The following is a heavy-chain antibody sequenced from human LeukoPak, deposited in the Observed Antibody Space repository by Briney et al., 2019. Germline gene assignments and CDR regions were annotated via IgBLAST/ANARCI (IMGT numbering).Heavy chain of an antibody. CDR1: GGSFSGYY. CDR3: ARLPGYCSSTSCYTSPYYYYYYMDV. D-gene: IGHD2-2*02. J-gene: IGHJ6*03. V-gene: IGHV4-34*01. CDR2: INHSGST. Sequence: PSETLSLTCAVYGGSFSGYYWSWIRQPPGKGLEWIGEINHSGSTNYNPSLKSRVTISVDTPKNQFSLKLSSVIAADTAVYYCARLPGYCSSTSCYTSPYYYYYYMDVWGKGTTVTVSS.